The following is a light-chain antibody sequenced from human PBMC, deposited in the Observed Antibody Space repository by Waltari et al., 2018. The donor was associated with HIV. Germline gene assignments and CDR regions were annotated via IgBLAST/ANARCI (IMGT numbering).Light chain of an antibody. J-gene: IGLJ3*02. Sequence: QSALTQPRSVSGSPGQSVPISCTGTSSDVGWSNYVSWYQQHPGKAPKVIIYDVSNWPSGVPDRFSGSKSGNTASLTISGLQAEDEADYYCCSYAGSYSFLFGGGTHLTVL. V-gene: IGLV2-11*02. CDR3: CSYAGSYSFL. CDR1: SSDVGWSNY. CDR2: DVS.